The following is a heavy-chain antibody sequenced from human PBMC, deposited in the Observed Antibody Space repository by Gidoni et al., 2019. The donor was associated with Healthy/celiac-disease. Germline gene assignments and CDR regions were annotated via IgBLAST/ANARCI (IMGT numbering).Heavy chain of an antibody. CDR1: GGPISSRGYS. J-gene: IGHJ5*02. CDR2: IYYSGST. Sequence: QLQLQESGAGPAKPSETLFLTCTVAGGPISSRGYSWGRIRQPPGKGLEWIGIIYYSGSTYYNPSLKSRVTISVATSKNQFSLKLSSVTAADTAVYYCARHGYYDYVWGSYRPGHWFDPWGQGTLVTVSS. V-gene: IGHV4-39*01. D-gene: IGHD3-16*02. CDR3: ARHGYYDYVWGSYRPGHWFDP.